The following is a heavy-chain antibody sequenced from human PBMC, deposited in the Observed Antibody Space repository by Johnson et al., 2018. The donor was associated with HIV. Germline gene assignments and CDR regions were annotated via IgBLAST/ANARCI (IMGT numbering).Heavy chain of an antibody. D-gene: IGHD3-16*01. CDR3: AREALVEGVMALDV. CDR2: ISYDGSNK. CDR1: GFTFSSYA. Sequence: HVQLVESGGGVVQPGRSLRLSCAASGFTFSSYAMHWVRQAPGKGLEWVAVISYDGSNKYYADSVKGRFTISRDNSKNTLYLQMNSLRAEDTAGYYCAREALVEGVMALDVWGQGTVVTVS. V-gene: IGHV3-30*04. J-gene: IGHJ3*01.